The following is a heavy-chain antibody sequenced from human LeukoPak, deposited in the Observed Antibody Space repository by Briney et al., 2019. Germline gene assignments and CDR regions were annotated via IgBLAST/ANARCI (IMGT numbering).Heavy chain of an antibody. V-gene: IGHV3-33*06. CDR3: AKDAQRGFDYSNSLQN. J-gene: IGHJ1*01. Sequence: GGSLRLSCAASGFTFSHYGMHWVRQTPGAGLEWVAVIWSDGSDKYYAKSVKGRFTISRDNSKNSLFLQMNSLRAEDTAVYYSAKDAQRGFDYSNSLQNWGQGILVTVSS. CDR2: IWSDGSDK. D-gene: IGHD4-11*01. CDR1: GFTFSHYG.